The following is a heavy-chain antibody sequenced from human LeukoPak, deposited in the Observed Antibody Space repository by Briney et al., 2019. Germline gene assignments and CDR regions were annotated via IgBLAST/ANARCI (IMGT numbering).Heavy chain of an antibody. D-gene: IGHD1-26*01. CDR1: GGSISSYY. J-gene: IGHJ4*02. CDR2: IYYSGST. V-gene: IGHV4-59*01. CDR3: ARSSLVGAINGGYYFDY. Sequence: TSETLSLTCTVAGGSISSYYWSWIRQPPGKGLEWIGYIYYSGSTNHTPSLKSRVTISVDTSKNQFSLKLSSVTAADTAVYYCARSSLVGAINGGYYFDYWGQGTLVTVSS.